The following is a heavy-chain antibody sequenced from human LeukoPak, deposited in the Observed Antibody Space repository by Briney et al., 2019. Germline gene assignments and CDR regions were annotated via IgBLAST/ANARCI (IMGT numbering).Heavy chain of an antibody. D-gene: IGHD2-2*01. CDR1: GYTFTSYY. CDR3: ARDACSSTICQAGGNWFDP. Sequence: ASVKVSCKASGYTFTSYYKHWVRQAPGQELEWMGTINPSGGSRSYAQKFQGRVTMTRDTSTSTVYMELSSLRSEDTAVYFCARDACSSTICQAGGNWFDPWGQGTLVIVS. V-gene: IGHV1-46*01. J-gene: IGHJ5*02. CDR2: INPSGGSR.